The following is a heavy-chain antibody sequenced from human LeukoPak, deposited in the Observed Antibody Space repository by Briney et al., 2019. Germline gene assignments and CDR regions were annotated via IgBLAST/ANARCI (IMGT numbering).Heavy chain of an antibody. CDR2: ISGSGGST. J-gene: IGHJ6*02. V-gene: IGHV3-23*01. CDR1: GFTFSSYA. Sequence: GGSLRLSCAASGFTFSSYAMSWVRQAPGKGLEWVSAISGSGGSTYYADSVKGRFTISRDNSKNTLYLQMNSLRAEDTAVYYCAIIMGDSSGWAYYYYGMDVWGQGTTVTVSS. D-gene: IGHD6-19*01. CDR3: AIIMGDSSGWAYYYYGMDV.